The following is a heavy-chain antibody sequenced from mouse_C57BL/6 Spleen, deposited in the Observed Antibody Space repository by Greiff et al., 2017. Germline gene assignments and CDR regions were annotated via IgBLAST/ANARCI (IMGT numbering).Heavy chain of an antibody. J-gene: IGHJ1*03. CDR3: ARSHYYGSSYDWYFDV. D-gene: IGHD1-1*01. CDR1: GYTFTSYW. Sequence: VQLQQPGAELVRPGSSVKLSCKASGYTFTSYWMDWVKQRPGQGLEWIGNIYPSDSETHYNQKFKDKATLTVDKSSSTAYMQLSSLTSEDSAVYYCARSHYYGSSYDWYFDVWGTGTTVTVSS. CDR2: IYPSDSET. V-gene: IGHV1-61*01.